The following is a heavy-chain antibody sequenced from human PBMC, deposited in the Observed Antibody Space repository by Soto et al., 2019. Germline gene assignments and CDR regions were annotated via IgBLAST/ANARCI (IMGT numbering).Heavy chain of an antibody. CDR1: GGSFSGYY. Sequence: PSETLSLTCAVYGGSFSGYYWSWIRQPPGKGLEWIGEINHSGSTNYNPSLKSRVTISVDTSKNQFSLKLSSVTAADTAVYYCALRENYDSSGYFDYWGQGTLVTVSS. CDR2: INHSGST. D-gene: IGHD3-22*01. J-gene: IGHJ4*02. V-gene: IGHV4-34*01. CDR3: ALRENYDSSGYFDY.